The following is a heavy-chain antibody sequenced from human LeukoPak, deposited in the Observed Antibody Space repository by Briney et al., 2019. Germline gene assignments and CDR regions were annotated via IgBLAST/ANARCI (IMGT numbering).Heavy chain of an antibody. CDR1: GYTFTRYS. V-gene: IGHV7-4-1*02. Sequence: ASVRVSCKSSGYTFTRYSLNGVRQAPGQGLEWMGWINTDTGDPTYAQGFTGRFVFPLDTSVTTAYLQINSLEAEDTAVYYCARDARWDSSGYFLVYWGQGVLVTVSS. CDR2: INTDTGDP. D-gene: IGHD3-22*01. CDR3: ARDARWDSSGYFLVY. J-gene: IGHJ4*02.